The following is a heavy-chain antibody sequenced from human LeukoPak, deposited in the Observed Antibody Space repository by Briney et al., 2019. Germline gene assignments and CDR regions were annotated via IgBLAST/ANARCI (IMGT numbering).Heavy chain of an antibody. CDR3: ARGGAQYSSSWSRGNFDY. Sequence: SETLSLTCAVSGGSFSGYYWTWIRQPPGKGLEWIGEINHSGSANYNPSLKSRVTISLDTSKNQFSLKLSSVTAADTAVYYCARGGAQYSSSWSRGNFDYWGQGTLVTVSS. J-gene: IGHJ4*02. D-gene: IGHD6-13*01. V-gene: IGHV4-34*01. CDR2: INHSGSA. CDR1: GGSFSGYY.